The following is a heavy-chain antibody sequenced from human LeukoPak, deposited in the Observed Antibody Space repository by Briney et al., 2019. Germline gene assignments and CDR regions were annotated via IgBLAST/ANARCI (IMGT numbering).Heavy chain of an antibody. CDR2: IRYDGSNK. Sequence: GGSLRLSCAASGFTFSSYGMHWVRQAPAKGLEWVAFIRYDGSNKYYADSVKGRFTISRDNSKNTLYLQMNSLRAEDTAVYYCAKDRSDYDFWSDGGYFDYWGQGTLVTVSS. J-gene: IGHJ4*02. CDR3: AKDRSDYDFWSDGGYFDY. V-gene: IGHV3-30*02. CDR1: GFTFSSYG. D-gene: IGHD3-3*01.